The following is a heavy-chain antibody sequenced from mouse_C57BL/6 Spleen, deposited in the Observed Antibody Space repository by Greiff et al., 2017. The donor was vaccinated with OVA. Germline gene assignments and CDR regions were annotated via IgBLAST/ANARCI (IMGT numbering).Heavy chain of an antibody. CDR2: IYPGDGDT. Sequence: QVQLQQSGPELVKPGASVKISCKASGYAFSSSWMNWVKQRPGKGLEWIGRIYPGDGDTNYNGKFKGKATLTADKSSSTAYRQLSSLTSEDSAVYFCARGTGTPAWFAYWGQGTLVTVSA. J-gene: IGHJ3*01. D-gene: IGHD4-1*01. CDR1: GYAFSSSW. CDR3: ARGTGTPAWFAY. V-gene: IGHV1-82*01.